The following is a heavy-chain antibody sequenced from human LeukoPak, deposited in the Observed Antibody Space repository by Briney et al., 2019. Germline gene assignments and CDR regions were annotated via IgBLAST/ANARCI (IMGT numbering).Heavy chain of an antibody. J-gene: IGHJ5*02. D-gene: IGHD3-10*01. CDR2: INHIVST. CDR1: VGAFSNFY. V-gene: IGHV4-34*01. Sequence: PSETLSLTCAVYVGAFSNFYWSGIRHPPGKGREWIGEINHIVSTNYTPSLKSRVTRSVDTSKNQFSLKLSSVTAADTAVYYCARVWEVRGVIMSWFDPWGRGTLVTVSS. CDR3: ARVWEVRGVIMSWFDP.